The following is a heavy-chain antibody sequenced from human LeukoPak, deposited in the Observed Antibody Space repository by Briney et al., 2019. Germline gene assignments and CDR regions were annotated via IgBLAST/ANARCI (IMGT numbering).Heavy chain of an antibody. Sequence: PSETLSLTCAVSGGSISSSNWWSWVRQPPGKGLEWIGEINHSGSTNYNPSLKSRVTISVDTSKNRFSLKLSSVTAADTAVYYCARGYYYDSSGYYPRSRGAYFDYWGQGTLVTVSS. CDR2: INHSGST. D-gene: IGHD3-22*01. CDR3: ARGYYYDSSGYYPRSRGAYFDY. CDR1: GGSISSSNW. V-gene: IGHV4-4*02. J-gene: IGHJ4*02.